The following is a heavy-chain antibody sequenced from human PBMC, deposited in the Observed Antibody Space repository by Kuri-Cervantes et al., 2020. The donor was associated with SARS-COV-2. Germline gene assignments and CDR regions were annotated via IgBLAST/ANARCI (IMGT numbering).Heavy chain of an antibody. Sequence: LSLTCAASGFTFSSYAMSWVRQAPGKGLEWVSAISGSGGSTYYADSVKGRFTISRDNSKNTLYLQMNSLRAEDTAVYYCAKDPLAALHKYYYYYGMDVWGQGTTVTVSS. J-gene: IGHJ6*02. CDR3: AKDPLAALHKYYYYYGMDV. V-gene: IGHV3-23*01. D-gene: IGHD6-6*01. CDR1: GFTFSSYA. CDR2: ISGSGGST.